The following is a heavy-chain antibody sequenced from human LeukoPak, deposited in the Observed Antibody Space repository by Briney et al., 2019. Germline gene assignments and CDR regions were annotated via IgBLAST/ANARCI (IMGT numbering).Heavy chain of an antibody. J-gene: IGHJ4*02. CDR2: IKLDGSEK. Sequence: GGSLRLSCVASGFTFGKYWMSWVRQAPGKGLEWVATIKLDGSEKNYVDSVKGRFTISRDNTKNSLYLQMNSLRAEDTAVFYCARDQYDTWSRRGNFDSWGQGTLVIVSS. CDR3: ARDQYDTWSRRGNFDS. D-gene: IGHD3/OR15-3a*01. CDR1: GFTFGKYW. V-gene: IGHV3-7*03.